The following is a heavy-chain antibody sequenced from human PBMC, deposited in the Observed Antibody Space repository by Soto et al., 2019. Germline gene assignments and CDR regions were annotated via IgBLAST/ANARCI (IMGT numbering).Heavy chain of an antibody. CDR2: ISNDGSNK. CDR1: GFTFRSYG. V-gene: IGHV3-30*18. D-gene: IGHD2-15*01. J-gene: IGHJ6*02. Sequence: HVQLVESGGGVVQPGTSLRLSCEASGFTFRSYGMHWVRQAPGKGLEWLAVISNDGSNKYLADSVKGRLALSRDNSRNSLYLQINSLRVADTPVYFCGKDALDCSGGDCPLYFCYGGAAGGQGTTVTVSS. CDR3: GKDALDCSGGDCPLYFCYGGAA.